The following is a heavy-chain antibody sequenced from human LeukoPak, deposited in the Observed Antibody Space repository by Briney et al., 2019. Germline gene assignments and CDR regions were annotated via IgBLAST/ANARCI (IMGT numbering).Heavy chain of an antibody. Sequence: SETLSLTCAVSGGSISSSNWWSWVRQPPGKGLEWIGEIYHSGSTNYNPSLKSRVTISVDKSKNQFSLKLSSVTAADTAVFCTSSSCYSGGHSWFDPWGQGTLVTVSS. CDR2: IYHSGST. CDR1: GGSISSSNW. D-gene: IGHD2-2*02. CDR3: SSSCYSGGHSWFDP. J-gene: IGHJ5*02. V-gene: IGHV4-4*02.